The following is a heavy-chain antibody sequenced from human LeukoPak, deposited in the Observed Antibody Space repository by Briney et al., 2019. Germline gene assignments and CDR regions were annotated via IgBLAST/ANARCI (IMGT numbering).Heavy chain of an antibody. Sequence: GGSLRLSCAASGFTFSSYSMNWVRQAPGKGLEWVSSIGSSSSYIYYADSVKGRFTISRDNAKNSLYLQMNSLRAEDTAVYYCAREVYCSSTSCYTDWFDPWGQGTLVTVSS. CDR2: IGSSSSYI. V-gene: IGHV3-21*01. CDR1: GFTFSSYS. J-gene: IGHJ5*02. CDR3: AREVYCSSTSCYTDWFDP. D-gene: IGHD2-2*02.